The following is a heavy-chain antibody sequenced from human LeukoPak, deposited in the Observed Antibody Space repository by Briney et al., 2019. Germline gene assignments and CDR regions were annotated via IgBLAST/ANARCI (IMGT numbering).Heavy chain of an antibody. V-gene: IGHV1-2*02. CDR2: INPNSGDT. J-gene: IGHJ4*02. D-gene: IGHD6-13*01. CDR1: GYTFNGYY. Sequence: ASVKVSCKASGYTFNGYYIHWVRQAPGQGLEWMGWINPNSGDTKYAQKFQGRVTMTRDTSISTAYMELSRLRSDDTAVYYCARSYSSSWEFDYWGQGTLVTVSS. CDR3: ARSYSSSWEFDY.